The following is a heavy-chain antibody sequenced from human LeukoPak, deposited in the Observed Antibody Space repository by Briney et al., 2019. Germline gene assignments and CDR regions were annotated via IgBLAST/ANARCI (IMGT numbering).Heavy chain of an antibody. CDR1: GGSISSSSYY. D-gene: IGHD4-23*01. Sequence: SETLSLTCTVSGGSISSSSYYWGWIRQPPGKGLEWIGSIYYSGSTYYNPSLKSRVTISVDTSKNQFSLKLSSVTAADTAVYYCARQVGGGNAGYWGQGTLVTVSS. V-gene: IGHV4-39*01. J-gene: IGHJ4*02. CDR3: ARQVGGGNAGY. CDR2: IYYSGST.